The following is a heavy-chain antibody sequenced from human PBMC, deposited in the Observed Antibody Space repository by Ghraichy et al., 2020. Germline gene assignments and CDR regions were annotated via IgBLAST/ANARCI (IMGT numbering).Heavy chain of an antibody. J-gene: IGHJ4*02. Sequence: GESLNISCAASGFTFSSYGMHWVRQAPGKGLEWVAVIWYDGSNKYYADSVKGRFTISRDNSKNTLYLQMNSLRAEDTAVYYCAREWSSYHAHYFDYWGQGTLVTVSS. CDR2: IWYDGSNK. V-gene: IGHV3-33*01. D-gene: IGHD2-15*01. CDR3: AREWSSYHAHYFDY. CDR1: GFTFSSYG.